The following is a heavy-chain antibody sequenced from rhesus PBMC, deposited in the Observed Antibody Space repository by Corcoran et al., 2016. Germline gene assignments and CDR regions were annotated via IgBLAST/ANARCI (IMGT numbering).Heavy chain of an antibody. Sequence: EVQLVESGGGLVQPGGSLSLSCTGSGFTFGSYYMYWVRQAPGKGLEWVSVIKPGGDSTWYTDSVKGRFTISKENAKNTLYLQMDSLRAEDTAVYYCARDRYSSGWSYFDYWGQGVLVTVSS. CDR3: ARDRYSSGWSYFDY. J-gene: IGHJ4*01. V-gene: IGHV3-8*01. D-gene: IGHD6S26*01. CDR1: GFTFGSYY. CDR2: IKPGGDST.